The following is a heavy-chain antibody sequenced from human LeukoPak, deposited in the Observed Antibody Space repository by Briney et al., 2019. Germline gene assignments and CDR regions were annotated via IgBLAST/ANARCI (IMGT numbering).Heavy chain of an antibody. Sequence: GSLRLSCAASGFSFSDYSVIWIRQPPGKALEWIGSVYYSGTTSYNPSLKSRVTISVDTSKNQFSLKLSSVTAADTAVYYCARTTEGYCRSTSCYGFYYSYYMDVWGKGTTVTISS. J-gene: IGHJ6*03. CDR2: VYYSGTT. V-gene: IGHV4-59*01. CDR1: GFSFSDYS. CDR3: ARTTEGYCRSTSCYGFYYSYYMDV. D-gene: IGHD2-2*01.